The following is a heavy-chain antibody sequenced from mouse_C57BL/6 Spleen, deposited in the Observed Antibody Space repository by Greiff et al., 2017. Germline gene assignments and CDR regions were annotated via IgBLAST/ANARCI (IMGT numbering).Heavy chain of an antibody. CDR2: IYPGSGST. J-gene: IGHJ4*01. D-gene: IGHD4-1*01. CDR1: GYTFTSYW. Sequence: QVQLQQPGAELVKPGASVKMSCKASGYTFTSYWITWVKQRPGPGLEWIGDIYPGSGSTNYNEQFKSKATLTVDTSSSTAYMQLSSLTSEDSAVYYWARGELGPYAMDYWGQGTSGTVSS. V-gene: IGHV1-55*01. CDR3: ARGELGPYAMDY.